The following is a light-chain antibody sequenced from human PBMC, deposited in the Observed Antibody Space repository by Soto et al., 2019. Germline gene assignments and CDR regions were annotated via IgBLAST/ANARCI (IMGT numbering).Light chain of an antibody. CDR2: GAS. V-gene: IGKV3-15*01. J-gene: IGKJ1*01. CDR1: QSVGSS. Sequence: EIVMTQSPAPLSVSPEERATLSCRGRQSVGSSLAWYQQKPGQAPRSLIYGASTRASDIPARFSGSGSGPEFTLTISSLQSEDFAVYYCQQYNDWPQLTFGQGTKVDIK. CDR3: QQYNDWPQLT.